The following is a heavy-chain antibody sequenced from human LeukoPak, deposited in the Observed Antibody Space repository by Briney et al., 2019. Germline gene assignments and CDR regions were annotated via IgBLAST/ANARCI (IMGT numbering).Heavy chain of an antibody. J-gene: IGHJ6*02. Sequence: GGSLRLSCAASGFTFSSYGMHWVRQAPGKGLEWVAVISYDGSNKYYADSVKGRFTISRDNSKNTLYLQMNSLRAEDTAVYYCAKDTPSLYYYGMDVWGQGTTVTVSS. V-gene: IGHV3-30*18. CDR1: GFTFSSYG. CDR2: ISYDGSNK. CDR3: AKDTPSLYYYGMDV. D-gene: IGHD2-15*01.